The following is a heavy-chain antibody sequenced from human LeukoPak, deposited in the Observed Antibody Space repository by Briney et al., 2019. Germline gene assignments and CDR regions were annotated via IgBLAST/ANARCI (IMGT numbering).Heavy chain of an antibody. CDR3: AKGGGWGSYSAFGFDY. CDR1: GFTFSSYS. J-gene: IGHJ4*02. D-gene: IGHD3-16*01. CDR2: ISSSSSTI. Sequence: PGGSLRLSCAASGFTFSSYSMNWVRQAPGKGLEWVSYISSSSSTIYYADSVKGRFTISRDNAKNSLYLQMNSLRADVMALYYWAKGGGWGSYSAFGFDYWGQGTLVTVSS. V-gene: IGHV3-48*04.